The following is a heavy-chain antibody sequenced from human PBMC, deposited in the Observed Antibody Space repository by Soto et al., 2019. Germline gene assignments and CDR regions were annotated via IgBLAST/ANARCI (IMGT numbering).Heavy chain of an antibody. V-gene: IGHV1-18*01. CDR3: ARDQGYCSGGSCYSEGSDAFDI. D-gene: IGHD2-15*01. CDR2: ISAYSGGT. CDR1: GYTFTSYG. Sequence: ASVKVSCKASGYTFTSYGISWVRQAPGQGLEWMGWISAYSGGTNYAQKFQGRVTMTTDTSTSTAYMELSRLRSDDTAVYYCARDQGYCSGGSCYSEGSDAFDIWGQGTMVTVSS. J-gene: IGHJ3*02.